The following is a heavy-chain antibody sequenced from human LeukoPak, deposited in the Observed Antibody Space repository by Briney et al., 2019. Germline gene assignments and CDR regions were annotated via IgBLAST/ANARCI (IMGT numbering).Heavy chain of an antibody. CDR3: AKGSILDY. J-gene: IGHJ4*02. V-gene: IGHV3-30-3*01. CDR2: ISYDGSNK. CDR1: GFTFSSYA. Sequence: GGSLRLSCAASGFTFSSYAMHWVRQAPGKGLEWVAVISYDGSNKYYADSVKGRFTISRDNSKNTLYLHMNSLRAEDTAVYYCAKGSILDYWGQGTLVTVSS. D-gene: IGHD2/OR15-2a*01.